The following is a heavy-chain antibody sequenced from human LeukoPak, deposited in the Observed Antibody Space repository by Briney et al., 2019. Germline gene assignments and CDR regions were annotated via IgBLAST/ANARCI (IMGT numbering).Heavy chain of an antibody. V-gene: IGHV3-21*01. D-gene: IGHD3-22*01. J-gene: IGHJ3*01. CDR1: GFTFSSYS. CDR3: ATFRNYGSSGYAFDAFDF. Sequence: GGSLRLSCAASGFTFSSYSMNWVRQAPGKGLEWVSSISSGSSYIHYADSVKGRFTISRDNAKNSLYLQMNSLRAEDTAVYYCATFRNYGSSGYAFDAFDFWGQGTMVTVSS. CDR2: ISSGSSYI.